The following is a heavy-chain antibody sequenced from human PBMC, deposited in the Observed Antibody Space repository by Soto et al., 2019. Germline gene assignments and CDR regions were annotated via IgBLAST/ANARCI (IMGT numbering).Heavy chain of an antibody. CDR1: GFTFSSYG. D-gene: IGHD6-19*01. V-gene: IGHV3-30*18. J-gene: IGHJ3*02. CDR2: ISYDGSNK. Sequence: GGSLRLSCAASGFTFSSYGMHWVRQAPGKGLEWVAVISYDGSNKYYADSVKGRFTISRDNSKNTLYLQMNSLRAEDTAVYYCAKDDGGLVQDAFDIWGQGTMVTVSS. CDR3: AKDDGGLVQDAFDI.